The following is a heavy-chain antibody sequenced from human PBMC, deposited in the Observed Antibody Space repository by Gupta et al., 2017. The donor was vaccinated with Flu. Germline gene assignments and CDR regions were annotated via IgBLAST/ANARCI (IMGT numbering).Heavy chain of an antibody. CDR2: MNPDRGGS. CDR3: ARGVGYDSLGYYYAFDF. J-gene: IGHJ4*02. CDR1: SNSFIGYT. D-gene: IGHD3-22*01. Sequence: QVQLVQSGAEEKKTGASVKVSCNVSSNSFIGYTIHWVRQAPGQGLEWMGVMNPDRGGSTHAQKCQGRVTMTRDTSIATAYMELSRLKSDDTAVYYCARGVGYDSLGYYYAFDFWGQGTLVTVSS. V-gene: IGHV1-2*02.